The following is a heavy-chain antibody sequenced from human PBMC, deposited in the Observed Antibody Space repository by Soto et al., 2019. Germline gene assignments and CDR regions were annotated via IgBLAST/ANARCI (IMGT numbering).Heavy chain of an antibody. CDR2: INHSGST. D-gene: IGHD2-21*01. V-gene: IGHV4-34*01. J-gene: IGHJ4*02. Sequence: PSETLSLSCAVYGGSFSGYYWSWIRQPPGKGLEWIGEINHSGSTNYNPSLKSRVTISVDTSKNQFSLKLSSVTAADTAVYYCARGRRLWGLFDYWGQGTLVTVSS. CDR3: ARGRRLWGLFDY. CDR1: GGSFSGYY.